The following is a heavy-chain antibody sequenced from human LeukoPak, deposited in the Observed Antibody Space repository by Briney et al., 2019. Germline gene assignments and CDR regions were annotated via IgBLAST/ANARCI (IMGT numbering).Heavy chain of an antibody. CDR3: ARARCSGGSCYPNWFDP. CDR1: GYTFTGYY. Sequence: ASVKVSCKASGYTFTGYYMHWVRQAPGQGLEWMGWINPNSGGTNYAQKFQGRVTMIRDTSISTAYMELSRLRSDDTAVYYCARARCSGGSCYPNWFDPWGQGTLVTVSS. V-gene: IGHV1-2*02. J-gene: IGHJ5*02. D-gene: IGHD2-15*01. CDR2: INPNSGGT.